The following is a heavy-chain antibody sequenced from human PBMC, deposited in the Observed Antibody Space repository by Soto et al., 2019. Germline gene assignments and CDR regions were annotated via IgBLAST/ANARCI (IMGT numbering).Heavy chain of an antibody. CDR2: LYRGGGT. Sequence: EVQLVESGGGLIQPGGSLRLSCAASGFTVSSNNMNWVRQAPGKGLEWVSVLYRGGGTSYADSVKGRFTISRDNSKNTLYCQMNSLRAEDTAVYYCARAGGITVDGTLDYWGQGTLVTVSS. CDR3: ARAGGITVDGTLDY. V-gene: IGHV3-53*01. CDR1: GFTVSSNN. J-gene: IGHJ4*02. D-gene: IGHD6-13*01.